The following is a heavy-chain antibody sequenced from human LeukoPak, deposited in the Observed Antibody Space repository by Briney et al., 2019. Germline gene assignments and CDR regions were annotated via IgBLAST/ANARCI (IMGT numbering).Heavy chain of an antibody. CDR2: IYYSGST. CDR3: ARDRSTVTKNAVDY. J-gene: IGHJ4*02. Sequence: PSETLSLTCTVSGGSISSYYWSWIRQPPGKGLEWIGYIYYSGSTNYNPSLKSRVTISVDTSKNQFSLKLSSVTAADTAVYYCARDRSTVTKNAVDYWGQGTLVIVSS. CDR1: GGSISSYY. D-gene: IGHD4-17*01. V-gene: IGHV4-59*01.